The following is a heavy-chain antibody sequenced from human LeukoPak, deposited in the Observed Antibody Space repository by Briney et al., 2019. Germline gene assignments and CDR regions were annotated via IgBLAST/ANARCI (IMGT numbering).Heavy chain of an antibody. CDR2: IYHSGST. CDR1: GGSISSYY. D-gene: IGHD3-10*01. Sequence: SETLSLTCTVSGGSISSYYWSWIRQPPGKGLEWIGEIYHSGSTNYNPSLKSRVTISVDKFKNQFSLKLSSVTAADTAVYYCARVGVRGPGNWFDPWGQGTLVTVSS. CDR3: ARVGVRGPGNWFDP. J-gene: IGHJ5*02. V-gene: IGHV4-59*12.